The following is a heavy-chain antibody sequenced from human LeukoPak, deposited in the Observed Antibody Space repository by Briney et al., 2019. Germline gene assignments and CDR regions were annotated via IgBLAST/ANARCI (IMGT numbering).Heavy chain of an antibody. CDR2: ISSSSSYI. V-gene: IGHV3-21*01. CDR1: GFTFSSYS. D-gene: IGHD6-6*01. Sequence: GGSLRLSCAASGFTFSSYSMNWVRQAPGKGLEWVSSISSSSSYIYYADSVKGRFTISRGNAKNSLYLQMNSLRAEDTAVYYCARDKLHSYYFDYWGQGTLVTVSS. CDR3: ARDKLHSYYFDY. J-gene: IGHJ4*02.